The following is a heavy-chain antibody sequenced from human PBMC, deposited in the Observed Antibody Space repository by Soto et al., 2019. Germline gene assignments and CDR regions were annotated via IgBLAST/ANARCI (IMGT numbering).Heavy chain of an antibody. CDR2: TYYRSKWYN. D-gene: IGHD2-2*01. Sequence: SQTLSLTCAISGDSVSSNSAAWNWIRQSPSRGLEWLGRTYYRSKWYNDYAVSVKSRITINPDTSKNQFSLQLNSVTPEDTAVYYCARDLKMYQLENHGNNWFDPWGQGTLVTVSS. J-gene: IGHJ5*02. CDR1: GDSVSSNSAA. CDR3: ARDLKMYQLENHGNNWFDP. V-gene: IGHV6-1*01.